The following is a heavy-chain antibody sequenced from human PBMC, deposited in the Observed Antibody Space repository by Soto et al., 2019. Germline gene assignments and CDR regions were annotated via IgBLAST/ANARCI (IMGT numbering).Heavy chain of an antibody. CDR3: TREGSEMASIRFEI. J-gene: IGHJ4*02. D-gene: IGHD3-9*01. CDR2: ILPVFGTT. Sequence: QVKLVQSGAQLKNLGSSVKVSCQASGGTLAYFPISWVRQAPGQGLEWMGGILPVFGTTNYAQKFQGRVRMTAESTTRTAYMELSSLTSDDRARYFCTREGSEMASIRFEIWAQGTMVTVSS. V-gene: IGHV1-69*01. CDR1: GGTLAYFP.